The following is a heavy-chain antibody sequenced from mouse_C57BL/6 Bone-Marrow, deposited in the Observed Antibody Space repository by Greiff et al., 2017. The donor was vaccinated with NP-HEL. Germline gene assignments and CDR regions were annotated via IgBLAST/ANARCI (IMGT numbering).Heavy chain of an antibody. D-gene: IGHD2-4*01. Sequence: EVKLVKSGGGLVQPGGSLKLSCAASGFTFSDYYMYWVRQTPEKRLEWVAYISNGGGSTYYPDTVKGRFTISRDNAKNTLYLQMSRLKSEDTAMYYCARHADDYGGFAYWGQGTLVTVSA. CDR3: ARHADDYGGFAY. V-gene: IGHV5-12*01. J-gene: IGHJ3*01. CDR2: ISNGGGST. CDR1: GFTFSDYY.